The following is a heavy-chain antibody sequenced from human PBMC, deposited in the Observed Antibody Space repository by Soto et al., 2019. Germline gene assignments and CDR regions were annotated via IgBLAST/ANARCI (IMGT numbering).Heavy chain of an antibody. CDR1: GFTFSTSW. V-gene: IGHV3-7*03. CDR3: SSCVVAVAGSN. CDR2: IRGDGGEK. Sequence: EVQLVESGGGLVQPVESLRLSCVASGFTFSTSWMSWVRQAPGKGPEWVANIRGDGGEKYYADSVKGRFTISRDNDKNSLLLELNSLIAEDTALYDCSSCVVAVAGSNWGKGALVTVSS. J-gene: IGHJ4*02. D-gene: IGHD6-19*01.